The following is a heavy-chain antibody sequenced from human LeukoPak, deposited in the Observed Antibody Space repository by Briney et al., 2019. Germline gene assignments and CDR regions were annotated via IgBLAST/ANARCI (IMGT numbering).Heavy chain of an antibody. CDR2: IIPIFRTA. CDR1: GGTFRSFD. J-gene: IGHJ4*02. CDR3: ARALRYYSDSSGYAFDY. D-gene: IGHD3-22*01. Sequence: ASVKVSCKASGGTFRSFDSSWLRQAPGHGLEWMGGIIPIFRTANYAQRFQGRVTITADESTSTAYMELSSLRSEDTAVYYCARALRYYSDSSGYAFDYWGQGTLVTVSS. V-gene: IGHV1-69*01.